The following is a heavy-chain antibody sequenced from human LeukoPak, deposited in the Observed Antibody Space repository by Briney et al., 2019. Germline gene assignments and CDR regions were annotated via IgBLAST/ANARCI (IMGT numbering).Heavy chain of an antibody. CDR3: VCYDNAAEYFHY. V-gene: IGHV3-23*01. CDR2: ITTSGGST. J-gene: IGHJ1*01. CDR1: GFTFSSHA. D-gene: IGHD3-22*01. Sequence: PGGSLRLSCAASGFTFSSHAMSWVRQAPGKGLEWVSSITTSGGSTSYADSVKGRFTISRDNSKNTLYLQMNSLRAEDTALYYCVCYDNAAEYFHYLGQGTLVTVSS.